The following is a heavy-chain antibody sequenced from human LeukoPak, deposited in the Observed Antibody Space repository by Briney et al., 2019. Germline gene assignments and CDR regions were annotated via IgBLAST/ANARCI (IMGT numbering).Heavy chain of an antibody. J-gene: IGHJ4*02. V-gene: IGHV1-46*01. CDR1: GYTFTSYY. Sequence: GASVKVSCKASGYTFTSYYMHWVRQAPGQGLEWMGIINPSGGSTSYAQKFQGRVTTTRDTSISTAYMELSGLRSDDTAVYYCARDASPFDYWGQGTLVTVSS. CDR2: INPSGGST. CDR3: ARDASPFDY.